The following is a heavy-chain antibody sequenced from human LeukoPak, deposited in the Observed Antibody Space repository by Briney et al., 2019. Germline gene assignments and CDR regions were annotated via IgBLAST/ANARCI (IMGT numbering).Heavy chain of an antibody. V-gene: IGHV1-2*02. J-gene: IGHJ3*02. Sequence: ASVKVSCKASGYTFTGYYMHWVRQAPGQGLEWMGWINPNSGGTNYAQKFQGRVTMTRDTSISTAYMELSRLRSDDTAVYYCARDQYYYDSSGYYYGSTGHNAFDIWGQGTMVTVSS. D-gene: IGHD3-22*01. CDR3: ARDQYYYDSSGYYYGSTGHNAFDI. CDR1: GYTFTGYY. CDR2: INPNSGGT.